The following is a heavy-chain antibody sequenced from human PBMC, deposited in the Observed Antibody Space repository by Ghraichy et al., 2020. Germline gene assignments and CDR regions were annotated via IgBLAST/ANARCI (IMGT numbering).Heavy chain of an antibody. Sequence: GGSLRLSCAASGFTVSSNYMSWVRQAPGKGLEWVSVIYSGGSTYYADSVKGRFTISRHNSKNTLYLQMNSLRAEDTAVYYCAREVTYSSSWYYYYYGMDVWGQGTTVTVSS. CDR3: AREVTYSSSWYYYYYGMDV. V-gene: IGHV3-53*04. CDR1: GFTVSSNY. CDR2: IYSGGST. D-gene: IGHD6-13*01. J-gene: IGHJ6*02.